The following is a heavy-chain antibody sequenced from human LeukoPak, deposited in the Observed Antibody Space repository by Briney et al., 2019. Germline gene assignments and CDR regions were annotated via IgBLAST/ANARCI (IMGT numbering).Heavy chain of an antibody. Sequence: GGSLRLSCAASGFTFDDYAMHWVRQAPGKGLEWVSGIRWNSGSIGYADSVKGRFTISRDNAKNSLYLQMNSLRAEDMALYYCAKDKNTYYYGSGSLFDVWGKGTTVTVSS. V-gene: IGHV3-9*03. D-gene: IGHD3-10*01. J-gene: IGHJ6*04. CDR2: IRWNSGSI. CDR3: AKDKNTYYYGSGSLFDV. CDR1: GFTFDDYA.